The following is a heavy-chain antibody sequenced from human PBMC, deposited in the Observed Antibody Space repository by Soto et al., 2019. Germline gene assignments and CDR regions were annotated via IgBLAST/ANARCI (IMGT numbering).Heavy chain of an antibody. CDR3: AKNGQWLATPPEA. D-gene: IGHD6-19*01. Sequence: PGGSLRLSCAASGFSFGTFVMTWFRQAPGGGLEWVASITDSGYTASYAETVEGRVTVSRDNSKNKLHLQMNDLRAEDTATYYCAKNGQWLATPPEAWGQGTLVTVSS. J-gene: IGHJ4*02. CDR2: ITDSGYTA. CDR1: GFSFGTFV. V-gene: IGHV3-23*01.